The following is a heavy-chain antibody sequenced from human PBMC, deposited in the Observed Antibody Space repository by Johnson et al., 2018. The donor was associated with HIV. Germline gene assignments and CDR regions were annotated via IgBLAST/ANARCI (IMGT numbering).Heavy chain of an antibody. J-gene: IGHJ3*02. CDR1: GFTFDDYA. D-gene: IGHD4-17*01. Sequence: EVQLVESGGGLVQPGRSLRLSCAASGFTFDDYAMHWVRQAPGKGLEWVSGISWNSGSIGYAASVKGRFTISRDNAKNSLYLQMNSLRAEDTALYYCARDGTTGPSGDGFDIWGQGTMVTVSS. V-gene: IGHV3-9*01. CDR2: ISWNSGSI. CDR3: ARDGTTGPSGDGFDI.